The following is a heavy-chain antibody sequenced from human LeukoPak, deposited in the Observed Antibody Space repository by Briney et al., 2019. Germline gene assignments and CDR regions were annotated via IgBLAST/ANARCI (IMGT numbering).Heavy chain of an antibody. CDR3: ARVVEYGDYVLDY. CDR1: GFTFSSYW. CDR2: IKQDGSEK. V-gene: IGHV3-7*01. J-gene: IGHJ4*02. Sequence: RGSLRLSCAASGFTFSSYWMSWVRQAPGKGLEWVANIKQDGSEKYYVDSVKGRFTISRDNAKNSLYLQMNSLRAEDTAVYYCARVVEYGDYVLDYWGQGTLVTVSS. D-gene: IGHD4-17*01.